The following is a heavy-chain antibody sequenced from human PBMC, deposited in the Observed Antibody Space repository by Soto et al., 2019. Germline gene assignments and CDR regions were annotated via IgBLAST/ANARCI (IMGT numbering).Heavy chain of an antibody. CDR2: ISGDGNIT. CDR3: VGEVATNGRSFEY. Sequence: EVQLVESGGGLVQPGGCLRLSCAASGFTLRSYWMHWVRQVSGKGLVWVSRISGDGNITTYADSVKGRFTISRDNANNAMYLQMSSLRAEDTALYYGVGEVATNGRSFEYWGQGTLVTVSS. V-gene: IGHV3-74*01. J-gene: IGHJ4*02. CDR1: GFTLRSYW. D-gene: IGHD5-12*01.